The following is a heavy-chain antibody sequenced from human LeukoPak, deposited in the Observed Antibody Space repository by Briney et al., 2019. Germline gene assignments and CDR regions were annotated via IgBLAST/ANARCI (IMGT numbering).Heavy chain of an antibody. V-gene: IGHV4-39*01. Sequence: PSETLFLTCTVSGGSISSSSYYWGWIRQPPGKGREWIGSIYYSGSTYYNPSLKSRVTISVDTSKNQFSLKLSSVTAADTAVYYCARLTSYGSGSYSFDYWGQGTLVTVSS. CDR1: GGSISSSSYY. D-gene: IGHD3-10*01. CDR2: IYYSGST. CDR3: ARLTSYGSGSYSFDY. J-gene: IGHJ4*02.